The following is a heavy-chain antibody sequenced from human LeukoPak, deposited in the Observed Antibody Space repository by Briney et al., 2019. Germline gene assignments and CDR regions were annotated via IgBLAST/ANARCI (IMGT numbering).Heavy chain of an antibody. Sequence: GGSLRLSCAASGFTFSSYAMGWVRQAPGKGLEWVSVISGSGGSTYYADSVKGRFTISRGNSKNMLYLQVNSLRAEDTAVYYCAKGREVIWESPGTFDYWGQGTLVTVSS. D-gene: IGHD3-22*01. CDR2: ISGSGGST. CDR3: AKGREVIWESPGTFDY. V-gene: IGHV3-23*01. CDR1: GFTFSSYA. J-gene: IGHJ4*02.